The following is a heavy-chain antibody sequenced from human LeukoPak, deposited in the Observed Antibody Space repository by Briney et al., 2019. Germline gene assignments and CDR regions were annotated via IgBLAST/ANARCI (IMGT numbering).Heavy chain of an antibody. Sequence: GGSLRLSCAASGFTFSDYYMSWIRQAPGKGLEWVSYISSSGSTIYYADSVKGRFTIPRDNAKNSLYLQMNSLRAEDTAVYYCARFGWAAAVYNWFDPWGQGTLVTVSS. CDR3: ARFGWAAAVYNWFDP. J-gene: IGHJ5*02. CDR1: GFTFSDYY. CDR2: ISSSGSTI. V-gene: IGHV3-11*01. D-gene: IGHD6-13*01.